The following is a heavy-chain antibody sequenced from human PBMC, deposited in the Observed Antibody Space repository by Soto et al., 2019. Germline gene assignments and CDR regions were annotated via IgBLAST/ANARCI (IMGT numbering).Heavy chain of an antibody. D-gene: IGHD6-13*01. Sequence: EVQLVESGGGLVKPGGSLRLSCAASGFTFSSYSMNWVRQAPGKGLEWVSSISSSSSYIYYADSVKGRFTISRDNAKNSLDLQMNSLRAEDTAVYYCARGSSWYSAYYGMDVWGQGTTVTVSS. CDR2: ISSSSSYI. CDR3: ARGSSWYSAYYGMDV. CDR1: GFTFSSYS. V-gene: IGHV3-21*01. J-gene: IGHJ6*02.